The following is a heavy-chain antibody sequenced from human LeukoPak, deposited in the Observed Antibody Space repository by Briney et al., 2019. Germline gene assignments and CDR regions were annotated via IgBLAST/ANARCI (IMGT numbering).Heavy chain of an antibody. CDR3: AKDRQYCSGGSCYSQNLLDY. V-gene: IGHV3-30*04. CDR2: ISYDGTNE. J-gene: IGHJ4*02. D-gene: IGHD2-15*01. CDR1: GFTFSSYA. Sequence: PGGSLRLSCAASGFTFSSYAMHWVRQAPGKGLEWVAFISYDGTNEYYADSVRGRFTISRDNSKNTLYLQMNSLRAEDTAVYYCAKDRQYCSGGSCYSQNLLDYWGQGTLVTVSS.